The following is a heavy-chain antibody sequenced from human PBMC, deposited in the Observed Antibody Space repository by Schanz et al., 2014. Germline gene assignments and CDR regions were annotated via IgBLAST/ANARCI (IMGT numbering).Heavy chain of an antibody. J-gene: IGHJ3*02. D-gene: IGHD2-15*01. Sequence: QVQLQESGPGLVKPSQTLSLTCTVSGGSISSGDYYWSWIRQHPGKGLEWIGYIYYSGSTYYNPSLKSRFPISVDTSKNQFSLQLSSVTAADTALYYCARVLDEADAFDIWGQGTMVTVSS. CDR1: GGSISSGDYY. CDR3: ARVLDEADAFDI. CDR2: IYYSGST. V-gene: IGHV4-31*03.